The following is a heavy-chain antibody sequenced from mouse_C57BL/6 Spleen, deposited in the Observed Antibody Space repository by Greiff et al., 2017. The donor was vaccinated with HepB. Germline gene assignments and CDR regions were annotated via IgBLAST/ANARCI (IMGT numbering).Heavy chain of an antibody. V-gene: IGHV3-6*01. Sequence: ESGPGLVKPSQSLSLTCSVTGYSITSGYYWNWIRQFPGNKLEWMGYISYDGSNNYNPSLKNRISITLDTSKNQFFLKLNSVTTEDTATYYCASSDYGGYYYAMDYWGQGTSVTVSS. CDR1: GYSITSGYY. CDR2: ISYDGSN. CDR3: ASSDYGGYYYAMDY. D-gene: IGHD2-4*01. J-gene: IGHJ4*01.